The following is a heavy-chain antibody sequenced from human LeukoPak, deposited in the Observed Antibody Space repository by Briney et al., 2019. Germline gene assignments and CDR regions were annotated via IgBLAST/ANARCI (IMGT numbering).Heavy chain of an antibody. V-gene: IGHV4-34*01. Sequence: SETLSLTCVVYGGSFSGYYWSWIRQPPGKGLGWIGEINHSGSTNYNPSLKSRVTISVDTSKNQFSLKLSSVTAADTAVYYCARGRYSSSFLVYWGQGTLVTVSS. D-gene: IGHD6-6*01. J-gene: IGHJ4*02. CDR1: GGSFSGYY. CDR2: INHSGST. CDR3: ARGRYSSSFLVY.